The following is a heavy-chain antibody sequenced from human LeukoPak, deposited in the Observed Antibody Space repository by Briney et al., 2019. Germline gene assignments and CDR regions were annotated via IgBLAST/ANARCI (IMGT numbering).Heavy chain of an antibody. CDR2: INPSGGST. J-gene: IGHJ4*02. V-gene: IGHV1-46*01. CDR1: GYTFTSYY. D-gene: IGHD3-22*01. CDR3: ARDMPASNYDSSGYPFDY. Sequence: ASVKVSCKASGYTFTSYYMHWVRQAPGQGLGWMGIINPSGGSTSYAQKFQGRVTMTRDTSTSTVYMELSSLRSEDTAVYYCARDMPASNYDSSGYPFDYWGQGTLVTVSS.